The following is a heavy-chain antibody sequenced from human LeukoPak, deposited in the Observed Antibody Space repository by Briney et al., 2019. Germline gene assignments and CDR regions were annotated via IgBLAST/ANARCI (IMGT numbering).Heavy chain of an antibody. J-gene: IGHJ6*03. Sequence: ASVKVSCKASGYTFTSYGISWVRQAPGRGLEWMGWISAYNGNTNYAQKLQGRVTMTTDTSTSTAYMELRSLRSDDTAVYYCARSLVTTSFRYYYYYMDVWGKGTTVTVSS. V-gene: IGHV1-18*01. D-gene: IGHD4-11*01. CDR3: ARSLVTTSFRYYYYYMDV. CDR1: GYTFTSYG. CDR2: ISAYNGNT.